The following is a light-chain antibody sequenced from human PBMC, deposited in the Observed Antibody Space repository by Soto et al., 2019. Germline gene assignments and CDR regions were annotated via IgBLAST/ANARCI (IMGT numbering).Light chain of an antibody. Sequence: EIVLTQSPATLSLSPVEIATLSCRASQSVSSYLAWCQQKPGQAPRLLIYDASNRATGIPARFSGSGSGTDFTLTISSLEPEDFAVYYCQQRSNWPLTFGQGTRLEIK. J-gene: IGKJ5*01. V-gene: IGKV3-11*01. CDR2: DAS. CDR1: QSVSSY. CDR3: QQRSNWPLT.